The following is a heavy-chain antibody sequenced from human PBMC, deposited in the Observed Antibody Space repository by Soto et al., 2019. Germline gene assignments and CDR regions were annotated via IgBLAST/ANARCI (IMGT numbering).Heavy chain of an antibody. CDR3: VKDIEENQLLYDGFDI. CDR1: GFAFDDYA. D-gene: IGHD2-2*01. V-gene: IGHV3-9*01. CDR2: ISFDSGSI. J-gene: IGHJ3*02. Sequence: GGSLRLSCAASGFAFDDYAMHWVRQAPGKGLEWVSGISFDSGSIGYADSVRGRFTISRDDARNSLYLHMNSLRAEDTALYYCVKDIEENQLLYDGFDIWGQGTMVT.